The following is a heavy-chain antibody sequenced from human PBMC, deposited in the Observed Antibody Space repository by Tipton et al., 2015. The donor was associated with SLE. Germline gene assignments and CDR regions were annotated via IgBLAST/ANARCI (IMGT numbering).Heavy chain of an antibody. D-gene: IGHD3-9*01. Sequence: SLRLSCAASGFTFDDYAMHWVRQAPGKGLEWVSGISWNGGSIGYADSVKGRFTISRDNAKNSLYLQMNSLRAEDTALYYCAKEKEVRYSDSYAFDIWGQGAMVTVSS. CDR2: ISWNGGSI. CDR3: AKEKEVRYSDSYAFDI. V-gene: IGHV3-9*01. J-gene: IGHJ3*02. CDR1: GFTFDDYA.